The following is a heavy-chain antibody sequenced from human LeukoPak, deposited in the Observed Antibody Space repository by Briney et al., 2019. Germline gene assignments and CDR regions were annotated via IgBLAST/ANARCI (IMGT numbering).Heavy chain of an antibody. CDR1: GFTVSSNY. CDR2: IYSGGST. D-gene: IGHD3-9*01. CDR3: ARVSVLRYFDWLFLFDY. V-gene: IGHV3-66*01. Sequence: PSGGSLRLSCAASGFTVSSNYMSWVRQAPGKGLEWVSVIYSGGSTYYADSVKGRFTISRDNSKNTLYLQLNSLRAEDTAVYYCARVSVLRYFDWLFLFDYWGQGTLVTVSS. J-gene: IGHJ4*02.